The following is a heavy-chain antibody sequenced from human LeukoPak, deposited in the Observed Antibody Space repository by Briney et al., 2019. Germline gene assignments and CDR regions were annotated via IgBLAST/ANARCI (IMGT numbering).Heavy chain of an antibody. J-gene: IGHJ5*02. CDR1: GLSITSAYC. CDR2: IYYSGST. V-gene: IGHV4-61*01. D-gene: IGHD3-22*01. CDR3: ARAPSSKFQSLYYYDSSGHWFDP. Sequence: PSETLSLTCTVSGLSITSAYCWGWIRQPPGKGLEWIGYIYYSGSTNYNPSLKSRVTISVDTSKNQFSLKLSSVTAADTAVYYCARAPSSKFQSLYYYDSSGHWFDPWGQGTLVTVSS.